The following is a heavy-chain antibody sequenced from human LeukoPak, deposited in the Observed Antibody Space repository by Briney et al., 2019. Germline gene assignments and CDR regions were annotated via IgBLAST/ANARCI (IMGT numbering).Heavy chain of an antibody. J-gene: IGHJ4*02. Sequence: PSETLSLTCTVSGGSISSGSYYWSWIRQPAGKGLEWIGRIYTSGSTNYNPSLKSRVTISVDTSKNQFSLKLSSVTAADTAVYYCAREIFGSGSYPDFWGQGTLVTVSS. V-gene: IGHV4-61*02. CDR1: GGSISSGSYY. CDR2: IYTSGST. CDR3: AREIFGSGSYPDF. D-gene: IGHD3-10*01.